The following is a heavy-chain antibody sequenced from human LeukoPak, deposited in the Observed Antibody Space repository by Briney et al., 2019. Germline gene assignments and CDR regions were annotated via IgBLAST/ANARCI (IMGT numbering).Heavy chain of an antibody. D-gene: IGHD3-22*01. V-gene: IGHV3-15*01. CDR3: TTAGPLYYYDSSGYPGYFDY. CDR1: GFTFSNAW. J-gene: IGHJ4*02. CDR2: IKSKTDGGTT. Sequence: GGSLRLSCAASGFTFSNAWMSWVRQAPGKGLEWVGRIKSKTDGGTTDYAAPVKGRFTISRDDSKNTLYLQMNSLKTEDTAVYYCTTAGPLYYYDSSGYPGYFDYWGQGTLVTVSS.